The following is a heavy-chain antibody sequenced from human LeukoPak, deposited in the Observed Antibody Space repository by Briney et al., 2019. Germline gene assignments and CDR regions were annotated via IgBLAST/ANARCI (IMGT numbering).Heavy chain of an antibody. CDR1: GGSISSYY. D-gene: IGHD6-19*01. CDR2: IYYSGST. CDR3: ARGQWLVAFDC. J-gene: IGHJ4*02. V-gene: IGHV4-59*01. Sequence: SETLSLTCTVSGGSISSYYWSWIRQPPGKGLEWIGYIYYSGSTNYNPSLKSRVTISVDTSKNQLSRKLSSVTAADTAVYYGARGQWLVAFDCWGQGTLVTVSS.